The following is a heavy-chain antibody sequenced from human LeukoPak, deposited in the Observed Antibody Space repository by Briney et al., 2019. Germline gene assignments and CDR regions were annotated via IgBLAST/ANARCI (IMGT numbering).Heavy chain of an antibody. CDR3: AKGSGVSFDY. CDR2: ISGSGGST. CDR1: GFTFSSYA. Sequence: GGSLRLSCAASGFTFSSYATSWVRQAPGKGLEWVSAISGSGGSTYYADSVKGRFTISRDNSTNTLYLQMNSLRAEDTAVYYCAKGSGVSFDYWGQGTLVTVSS. D-gene: IGHD3-10*01. J-gene: IGHJ4*02. V-gene: IGHV3-23*01.